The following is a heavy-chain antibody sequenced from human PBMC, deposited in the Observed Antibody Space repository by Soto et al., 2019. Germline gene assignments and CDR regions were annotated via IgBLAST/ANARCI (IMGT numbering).Heavy chain of an antibody. V-gene: IGHV3-7*01. D-gene: IGHD6-6*01. CDR1: GFTFSSYW. CDR3: ARDGSSSGRDFDY. J-gene: IGHJ4*02. CDR2: IKQDGSEK. Sequence: EVQLVESGGGLVQPGGSLRLSCAASGFTFSSYWMSWVRQAPGKGLEWVANIKQDGSEKYYVDSVKGRFTISRDNAKNSLYLQMNSLRAEDTAVYYCARDGSSSGRDFDYWGQGTLVTVSS.